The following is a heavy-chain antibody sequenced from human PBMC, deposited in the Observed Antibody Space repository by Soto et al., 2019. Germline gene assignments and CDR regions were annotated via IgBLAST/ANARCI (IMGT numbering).Heavy chain of an antibody. CDR2: MSHSGGT. CDR3: ARVERGTATTVVDAFDI. J-gene: IGHJ3*02. Sequence: QVQLQQWGAGLLKPSETLSLTCAVYGGFVSSGSYYWSWIRQPPGKGLEWIGEMSHSGGTHFNPSLKSRVTLSVDTSENQFSLKMSSVTAADTALYYCARVERGTATTVVDAFDIWGPGTMVTVSS. CDR1: GGFVSSGSYY. D-gene: IGHD1-1*01. V-gene: IGHV4-34*01.